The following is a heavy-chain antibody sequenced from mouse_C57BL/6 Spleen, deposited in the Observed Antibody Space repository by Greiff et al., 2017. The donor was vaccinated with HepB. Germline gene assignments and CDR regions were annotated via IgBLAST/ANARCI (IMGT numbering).Heavy chain of an antibody. V-gene: IGHV5-17*01. CDR1: GFTFSDYG. J-gene: IGHJ3*01. D-gene: IGHD2-4*01. Sequence: EVKLVESGGGLVKPGGSLKLSCAASGFTFSDYGMHWVRQAPEKGLEWVAYISSGSSTIYYADTVKGRFTISRDNAKNTLFLQMTSLGSEDTAMYYCARDYYDYDAFAYWGQGTLVTVSA. CDR2: ISSGSSTI. CDR3: ARDYYDYDAFAY.